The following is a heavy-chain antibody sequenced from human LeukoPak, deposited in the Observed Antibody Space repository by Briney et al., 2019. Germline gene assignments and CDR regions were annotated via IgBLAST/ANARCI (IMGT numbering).Heavy chain of an antibody. CDR2: ISSSSSYI. V-gene: IGHV3-21*01. Sequence: GGSLRLSCAASGFTFSSYSMNWVRQAPGKGLEWVSSISSSSSYIYYVDSVKGRFTISRDNAKNSLYLQMNSLRAEDTAVYYCARDPGDYYGSGSDWGQGTLVTVSS. CDR1: GFTFSSYS. D-gene: IGHD3-10*01. J-gene: IGHJ4*02. CDR3: ARDPGDYYGSGSD.